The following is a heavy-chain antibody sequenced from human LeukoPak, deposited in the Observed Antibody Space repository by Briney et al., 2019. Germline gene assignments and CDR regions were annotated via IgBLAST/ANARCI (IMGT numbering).Heavy chain of an antibody. J-gene: IGHJ4*02. CDR3: AKYGGSGWVIDY. CDR2: IYSNGAT. D-gene: IGHD6-19*01. V-gene: IGHV4-59*08. Sequence: PSETLSLTCTVSGGSISNNYRTWIRQPPGKGLEWIGYIYSNGATSYNPSLKSRVTMSVDTSKNQFSLKLTSVTAADTAVYYCAKYGGSGWVIDYWGQGTLVTVSS. CDR1: GGSISNNY.